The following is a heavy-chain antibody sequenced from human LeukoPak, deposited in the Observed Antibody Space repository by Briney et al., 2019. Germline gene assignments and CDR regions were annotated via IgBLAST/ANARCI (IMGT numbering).Heavy chain of an antibody. Sequence: GGSPRLSCAPSGFTSTSYWMSSVRQPPGQGLEWGANIKQDGSEKYYVDSVKGRFTISRDNARNSLYLQMNSLPAEDTAVYYCARIRGIAAAGDYWGRGTLVSVSS. CDR3: ARIRGIAAAGDY. J-gene: IGHJ4*02. V-gene: IGHV3-7*04. CDR2: IKQDGSEK. CDR1: GFTSTSYW. D-gene: IGHD6-13*01.